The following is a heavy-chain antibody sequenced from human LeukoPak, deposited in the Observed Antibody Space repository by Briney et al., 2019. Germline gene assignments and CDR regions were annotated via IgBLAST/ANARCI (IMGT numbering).Heavy chain of an antibody. CDR1: GGSFSGYY. V-gene: IGHV4-34*01. CDR3: ARKQWLRLRFDY. D-gene: IGHD5-12*01. Sequence: SETLSLACAVYGGSFSGYYWSWIRQPPGKGLEWIGEINHSGSTNYNPSPKSRVTISVDTSKNQFSLKLSSVTAADTAVYYCARKQWLRLRFDYWGQGTLVTVSS. CDR2: INHSGST. J-gene: IGHJ4*02.